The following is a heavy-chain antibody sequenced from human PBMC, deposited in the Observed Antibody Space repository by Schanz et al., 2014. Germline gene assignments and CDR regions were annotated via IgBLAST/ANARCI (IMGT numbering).Heavy chain of an antibody. V-gene: IGHV3-33*03. CDR3: AASSGWHPSTDY. CDR2: IWYDGSNK. Sequence: QGQLVESGGGVVQPGKSLRLSCATSGFIFSSYGMHWVRQAPGKGLEWVAVIWYDGSNKYYADSVRGRFTISRDNAKSSLYLQMNSLRVEDTAVYYCAASSGWHPSTDYWGQGTLVTVSS. D-gene: IGHD6-19*01. J-gene: IGHJ4*02. CDR1: GFIFSSYG.